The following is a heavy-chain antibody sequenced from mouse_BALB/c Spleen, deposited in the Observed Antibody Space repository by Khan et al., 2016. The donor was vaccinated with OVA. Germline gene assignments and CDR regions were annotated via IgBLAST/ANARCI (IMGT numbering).Heavy chain of an antibody. CDR1: GFTLTNYG. CDR3: ARRPNYRSNVMDY. D-gene: IGHD2-12*01. J-gene: IGHJ4*01. V-gene: IGHV2-6-1*01. CDR2: IWSDGST. Sequence: VQLQESGPGLVAPSQSLSITCTISGFTLTNYGIHWVRQPPGKGLEWLVVIWSDGSTTYNSALISRLTITTDNSKSQVFLKMNSLQTDDTAGYFCARRPNYRSNVMDYWGQGTSVTVSS.